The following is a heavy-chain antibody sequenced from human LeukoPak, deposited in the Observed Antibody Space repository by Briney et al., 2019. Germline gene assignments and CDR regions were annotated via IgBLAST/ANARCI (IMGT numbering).Heavy chain of an antibody. Sequence: ASVKVSCKASGYTFTGYYMHWVRQAPGQGLEWMGWINPNSGGTNYAQKFQGRVTMTRDTSISTAYMELSRLRSDDTAVYYCARDGDFDWLLLYYFDYWGQGTLVTVSS. CDR2: INPNSGGT. CDR1: GYTFTGYY. V-gene: IGHV1-2*02. CDR3: ARDGDFDWLLLYYFDY. D-gene: IGHD3-9*01. J-gene: IGHJ4*02.